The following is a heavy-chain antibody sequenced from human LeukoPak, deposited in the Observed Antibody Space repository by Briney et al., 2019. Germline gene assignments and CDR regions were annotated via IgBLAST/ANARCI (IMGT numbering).Heavy chain of an antibody. D-gene: IGHD3-10*01. J-gene: IGHJ4*02. CDR3: ARAFYGSGSPSWYYFDY. CDR1: GFTFDDYA. V-gene: IGHV3-43*02. Sequence: GGSLRLSCAASGFTFDDYAIHWVRQAPGKGLEWVSLISGDGGSTYYADSVKVRFTISRDNAKNSLYLQMNSLRAEDTALYYCARAFYGSGSPSWYYFDYWGQGTLVTVSS. CDR2: ISGDGGST.